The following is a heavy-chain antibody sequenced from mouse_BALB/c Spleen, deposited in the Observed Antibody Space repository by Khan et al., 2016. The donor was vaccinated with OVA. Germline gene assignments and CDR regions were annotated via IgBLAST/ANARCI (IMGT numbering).Heavy chain of an antibody. V-gene: IGHV1-5*01. CDR2: IYPGNSDI. CDR1: GYTFTSYW. Sequence: EVELVESGTVLARPGASVKMSCKASGYTFTSYWMHWVKQRPGQGLEWIGAIYPGNSDINYNQKFKGKAKLTAVTSTSTAYRELNSRTNEDSAVYYCTRNGFGNYESWDYWGQGTTLTVSS. D-gene: IGHD2-1*01. CDR3: TRNGFGNYESWDY. J-gene: IGHJ2*01.